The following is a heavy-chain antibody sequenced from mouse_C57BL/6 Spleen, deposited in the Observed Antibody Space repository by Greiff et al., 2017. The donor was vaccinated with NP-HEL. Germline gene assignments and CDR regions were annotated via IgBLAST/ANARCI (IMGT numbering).Heavy chain of an antibody. V-gene: IGHV1-81*01. Sequence: QVQLQQSGAELARPGASVKLSCKASGYTFTSYGISWVKQRTGQGLEWIGEIYPRGGNTYYNEKFKGKATLTADKSSSTAYMELRSLTSEDSAVYFCAIYGNYAWWDQGTLVTVSA. CDR3: AIYGNYAW. CDR1: GYTFTSYG. D-gene: IGHD2-1*01. CDR2: IYPRGGNT. J-gene: IGHJ3*02.